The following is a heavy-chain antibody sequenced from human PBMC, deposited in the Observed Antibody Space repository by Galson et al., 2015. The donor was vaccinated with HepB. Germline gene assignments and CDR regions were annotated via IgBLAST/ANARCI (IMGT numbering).Heavy chain of an antibody. CDR2: ITGSGGST. J-gene: IGHJ4*02. CDR3: ATPNLFVDY. V-gene: IGHV3-23*01. CDR1: GFTFTSYA. Sequence: LRLSCAASGFTFTSYAMSWVRQAPGKGLEWVSAITGSGGSTYYADSVKGRFTISRDTSKNTLYLQMNSLRAEDTAVYYCATPNLFVDYWGQGTLVTVSS.